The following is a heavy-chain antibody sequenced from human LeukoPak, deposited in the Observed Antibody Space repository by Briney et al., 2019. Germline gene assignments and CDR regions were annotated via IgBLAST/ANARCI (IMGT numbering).Heavy chain of an antibody. CDR1: GFTFSGSA. J-gene: IGHJ5*02. Sequence: GGSLRLSCAASGFTFSGSALHWVRQAPGKGLEWVSAISGSGGSTYYADSVKGRFTISRDNSKNTLYLQMNSLGAEDTAVYFCARCRRYTNGWCNWLDPWGQGTQVTVSS. D-gene: IGHD6-19*01. V-gene: IGHV3-23*01. CDR2: ISGSGGST. CDR3: ARCRRYTNGWCNWLDP.